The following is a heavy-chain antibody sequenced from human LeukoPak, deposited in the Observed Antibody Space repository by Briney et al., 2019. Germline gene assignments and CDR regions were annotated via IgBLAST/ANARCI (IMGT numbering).Heavy chain of an antibody. CDR2: IIPIFGTA. J-gene: IGHJ6*03. Sequence: SVKVSCKASGGTFSSYAISWVRQTPGQGLEWMGGIIPIFGTANYAQKFQGRVTITADKSTSTAYMELSSLRSEDTAVYYCARNYYGSGSYTYYYYYMDVWGKGTTVTVSS. V-gene: IGHV1-69*06. CDR1: GGTFSSYA. CDR3: ARNYYGSGSYTYYYYYMDV. D-gene: IGHD3-10*01.